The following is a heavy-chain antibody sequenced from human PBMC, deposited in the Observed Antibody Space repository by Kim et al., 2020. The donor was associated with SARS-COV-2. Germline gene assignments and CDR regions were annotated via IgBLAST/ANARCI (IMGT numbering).Heavy chain of an antibody. V-gene: IGHV5-51*01. CDR2: IYPGDSDT. Sequence: GASLKISCKGSGYSFTSYWIGWVRQMPGKGLEWMGIIYPGDSDTRYSPSFQGQVTISADKSISTAYLQWSSLKASDTAMYYCARPPDYYDSSGYSHDAFDIWGQGTMVTVSS. CDR3: ARPPDYYDSSGYSHDAFDI. J-gene: IGHJ3*02. D-gene: IGHD3-22*01. CDR1: GYSFTSYW.